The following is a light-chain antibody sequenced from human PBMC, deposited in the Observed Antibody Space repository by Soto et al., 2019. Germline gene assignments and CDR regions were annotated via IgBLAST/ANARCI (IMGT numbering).Light chain of an antibody. CDR1: QSISSW. V-gene: IGKV1-5*03. Sequence: DIQMTQSPSTLSASVGDRVTITCRASQSISSWLAWYQQKPGKAPNLLIYQASTLETGVPPRFSGSGSGTEFTLTISSLQPDDCATDDCQPYYSYSSFTFGQGPRLVSK. J-gene: IGKJ5*01. CDR2: QAS. CDR3: QPYYSYSSFT.